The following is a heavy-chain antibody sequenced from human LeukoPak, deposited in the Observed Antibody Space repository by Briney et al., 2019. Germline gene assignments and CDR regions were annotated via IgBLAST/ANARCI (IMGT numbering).Heavy chain of an antibody. CDR2: IPYDGSNK. CDR1: GFTFSSYG. D-gene: IGHD6-25*01. J-gene: IGHJ6*02. CDR3: AKDRSSGPHYYYGMDV. Sequence: RGSPRLSCAASGFTFSSYGMHWVRQTPGKGLEWVSVIPYDGSNKYYADSVKGRFTISRDNSKNTLYLQMNSLRAEDTAVYYCAKDRSSGPHYYYGMDVWGRETPVIVSS. V-gene: IGHV3-30*18.